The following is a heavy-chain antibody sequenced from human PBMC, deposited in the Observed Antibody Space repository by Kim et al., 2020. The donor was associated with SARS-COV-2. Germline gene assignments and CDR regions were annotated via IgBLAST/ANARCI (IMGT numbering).Heavy chain of an antibody. J-gene: IGHJ5*02. D-gene: IGHD3-22*01. CDR1: GGSFSGYY. CDR3: ARGRSPRYYYDSSGPWGWFDP. CDR2: INHSGST. V-gene: IGHV4-34*01. Sequence: SETLSLTCAVYGGSFSGYYWSWIRQPPGKGLEWIGEINHSGSTNYNPSLKSRVTISVDTSKNQFSLKLSSVTAADTAVYYCARGRSPRYYYDSSGPWGWFDPWGQGTLVTVSS.